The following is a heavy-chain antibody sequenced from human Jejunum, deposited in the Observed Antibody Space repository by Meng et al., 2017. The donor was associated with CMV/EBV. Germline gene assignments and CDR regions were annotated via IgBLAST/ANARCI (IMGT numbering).Heavy chain of an antibody. V-gene: IGHV3-66*01. CDR3: GRDRGEGGFFDY. J-gene: IGHJ4*01. CDR2: INADGGT. Sequence: LESGGGLVQPGGSLTRSCAASGFTVGSKYMNWIRQAPGKGLQWVSVINADGGTHYADSVRGRLIISRDNSKNTVHLQMNSLTDEDTAVYYCGRDRGEGGFFDYWGQGTLVTVSS. D-gene: IGHD3-16*01. CDR1: GFTVGSKY.